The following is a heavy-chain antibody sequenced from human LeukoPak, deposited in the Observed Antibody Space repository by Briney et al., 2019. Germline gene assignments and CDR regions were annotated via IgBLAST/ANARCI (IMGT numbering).Heavy chain of an antibody. D-gene: IGHD3-10*01. Sequence: GGSLRLSCAPSGFTFSRYAMSGLRHAPGGGLECVSDISGSGGGTYYADSVKGRFTISRDNSKNTLYLQMNSLRAEDTAVYYCAKGPGVMVRGVSGPYGMDVWGQGTTVTVSS. J-gene: IGHJ6*02. CDR1: GFTFSRYA. CDR3: AKGPGVMVRGVSGPYGMDV. CDR2: ISGSGGGT. V-gene: IGHV3-23*01.